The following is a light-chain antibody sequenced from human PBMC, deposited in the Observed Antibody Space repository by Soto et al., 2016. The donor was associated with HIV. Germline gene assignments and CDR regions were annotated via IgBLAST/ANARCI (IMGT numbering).Light chain of an antibody. Sequence: DIQMTQSPSSLSASVGDRVTITCRASQDISRWLAWYQQKPKKAPKPLICGTSNLQSGVPLRFSGSGSGTDFTLTISSLEPEDFATYYCQQANSFPLTFGGGTKVEIK. J-gene: IGKJ4*01. CDR2: GTS. CDR1: QDISRW. CDR3: QQANSFPLT. V-gene: IGKV1-12*01.